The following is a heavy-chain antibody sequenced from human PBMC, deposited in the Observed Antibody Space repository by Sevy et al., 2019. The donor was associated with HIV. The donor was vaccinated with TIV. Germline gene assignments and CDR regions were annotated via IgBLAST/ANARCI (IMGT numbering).Heavy chain of an antibody. CDR3: VKDCMFAGDWAPDS. CDR2: LIENGVDT. J-gene: IGHJ4*02. D-gene: IGHD2-21*01. V-gene: IGHV3-23*01. Sequence: GGSLRLSCAASGFTFNNYAMSWVRQPPGKGLEWVSGLIENGVDTYDADSVRGRFTISRDNSKNTLYLQMNSLRAEDTAIYYCVKDCMFAGDWAPDSWGQGTLVTVSS. CDR1: GFTFNNYA.